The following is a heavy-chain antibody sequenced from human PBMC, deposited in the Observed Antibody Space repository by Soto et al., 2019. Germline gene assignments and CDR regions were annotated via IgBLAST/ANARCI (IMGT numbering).Heavy chain of an antibody. J-gene: IGHJ5*02. CDR3: AGASDSTWYNWLDP. CDR2: IIPTFGTT. CDR1: GGNFSSNG. V-gene: IGHV1-69*01. D-gene: IGHD5-18*01. Sequence: QVQLVQSGAEVKKPGSSVKVSCKAPGGNFSSNGIRWVRQAPGQGLEFMGGIIPTFGTTNYAHKFRGRVTINADESTGTAYMELSSLRSDDTAVYYCAGASDSTWYNWLDPWGQGTLVTVSS.